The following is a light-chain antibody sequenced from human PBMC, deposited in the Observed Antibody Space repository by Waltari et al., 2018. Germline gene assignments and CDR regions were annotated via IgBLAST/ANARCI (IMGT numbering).Light chain of an antibody. V-gene: IGLV2-14*01. CDR2: EVS. Sequence: QSALTQPASVSGSPGQSITISCTGTSSDIGGYNYVSWYQQHPGKAPQPMIYEVSYRPSGISNRFSGSKSGNTASLTIAGLRSEDEADYYCSSYTGSSLVFGGGTKLTVL. CDR1: SSDIGGYNY. J-gene: IGLJ3*02. CDR3: SSYTGSSLV.